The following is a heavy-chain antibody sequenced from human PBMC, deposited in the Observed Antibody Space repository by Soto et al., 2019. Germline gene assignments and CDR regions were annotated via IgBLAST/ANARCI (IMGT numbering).Heavy chain of an antibody. D-gene: IGHD3-22*01. CDR3: ARIRATDYEIDY. Sequence: EVHLEDSGGDLVQPGGSLRLSCSASGFIFGFYWMTWVRQAPGKGLEWVANIERHGNDKYYVDSVTGRFTLSRDNAQNSLVLQMNNLRAEDTAVYVCARIRATDYEIDYWCQGPLVPVSS. CDR1: GFIFGFYW. V-gene: IGHV3-7*03. CDR2: IERHGNDK. J-gene: IGHJ4*02.